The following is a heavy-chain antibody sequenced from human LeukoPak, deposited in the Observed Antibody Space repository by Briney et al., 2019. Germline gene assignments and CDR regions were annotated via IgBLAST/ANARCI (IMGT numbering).Heavy chain of an antibody. Sequence: GGSLRLSCAASGFTFSNAWMTWVRQAPGKGLEWVGRIKTKTDGGTTDYATAVKDRFTISRDDSKNTLYLQMNSLRPDDTAVYYCTSTLGYWGQGTLVTVS. CDR2: IKTKTDGGTT. V-gene: IGHV3-15*01. J-gene: IGHJ4*02. CDR1: GFTFSNAW. CDR3: TSTLGY. D-gene: IGHD7-27*01.